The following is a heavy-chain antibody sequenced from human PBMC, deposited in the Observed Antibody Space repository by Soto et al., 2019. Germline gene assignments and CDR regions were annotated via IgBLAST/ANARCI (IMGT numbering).Heavy chain of an antibody. CDR3: ARGPRGYVYYHGMDV. CDR2: IDTSGTT. V-gene: IGHV4-4*07. CDR1: GGSISSYY. J-gene: IGHJ6*02. Sequence: SETLSLTCTVSGGSISSYYVSWIRQSAGKGLEWIGLIDTSGTTNYNPSLKSRVTMSVDTSKNHFSLNLSSVTAADTAVYYCARGPRGYVYYHGMDVWGQGTTVT. D-gene: IGHD3-10*01.